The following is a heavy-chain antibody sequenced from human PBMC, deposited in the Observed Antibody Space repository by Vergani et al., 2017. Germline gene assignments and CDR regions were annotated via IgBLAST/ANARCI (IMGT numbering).Heavy chain of an antibody. CDR3: SLDGGVGVAATTEKGYYGMDV. V-gene: IGHV5-10-1*01. Sequence: EVQLVQSGAEVKTPGESLRISCKGSGYSFTSYWISWVRQMPGKGLEWMGRIDPSDSYTNYSPSFQGHVTITADKSISTAYLQWSSLKASDTAMYSCSLDGGVGVAATTEKGYYGMDVWGQGTTVTVSS. J-gene: IGHJ6*02. D-gene: IGHD2-15*01. CDR2: IDPSDSYT. CDR1: GYSFTSYW.